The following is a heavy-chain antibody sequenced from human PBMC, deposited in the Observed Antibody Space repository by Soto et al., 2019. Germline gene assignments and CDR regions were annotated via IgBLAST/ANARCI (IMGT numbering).Heavy chain of an antibody. Sequence: AGVQVSCTASGNTFSSYAIRCVRQAPGQRLEWMGWINAGNGNTKYSQKFQGRVTITRDTSASTAYMELSSLRSEDTAVYYCARDLGAVAADWGQGTLVTVSS. CDR2: INAGNGNT. CDR3: ARDLGAVAAD. CDR1: GNTFSSYA. J-gene: IGHJ4*02. V-gene: IGHV1-3*01. D-gene: IGHD6-19*01.